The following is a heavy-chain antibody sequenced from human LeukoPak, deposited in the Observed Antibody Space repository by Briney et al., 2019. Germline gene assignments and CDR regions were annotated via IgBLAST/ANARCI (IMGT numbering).Heavy chain of an antibody. D-gene: IGHD3-22*01. CDR1: GFTFSSYA. V-gene: IGHV3-23*01. Sequence: PRGSLRLSCAASGFTFSSYAMSWVRQAPGKGLEWVSAISGSGGSTYYAYSVKGRYTISRDNSKNTRYLQMNSLRAEDTAVYYCAKRYYNNRGCFDYWGQGTMVTVSS. J-gene: IGHJ4*02. CDR2: ISGSGGST. CDR3: AKRYYNNRGCFDY.